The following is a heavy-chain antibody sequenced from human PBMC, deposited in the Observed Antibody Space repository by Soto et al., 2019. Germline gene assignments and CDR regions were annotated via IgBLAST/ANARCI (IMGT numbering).Heavy chain of an antibody. CDR2: ISGSGDSP. CDR3: AKEGTSGLYYFDY. V-gene: IGHV3-23*01. CDR1: GFNFSNYA. Sequence: GGSQSLSCTASGFNFSNYAMSWVRQAPGKGLEWVSIISGSGDSPYYADSVKGRFTISRDNSRNTLYLQMNSLRAGDSAKYYCAKEGTSGLYYFDYWGQGTLVTVSS. J-gene: IGHJ4*02. D-gene: IGHD6-19*01.